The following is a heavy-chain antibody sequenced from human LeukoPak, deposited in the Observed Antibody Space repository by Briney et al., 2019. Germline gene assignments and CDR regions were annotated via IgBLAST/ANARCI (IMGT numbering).Heavy chain of an antibody. V-gene: IGHV3-30*02. J-gene: IGHJ4*02. CDR1: GFTFSSYG. D-gene: IGHD6-19*01. Sequence: PGGSLRLSCAASGFTFSSYGMHWVRQAPGKGLEWVAFIRYDGSNKYYADSVKGRFTISRDNSKNTLYLQMNSLRAEDTAVYYCAKDRAVSVNYFDYWGQATLVTVSS. CDR2: IRYDGSNK. CDR3: AKDRAVSVNYFDY.